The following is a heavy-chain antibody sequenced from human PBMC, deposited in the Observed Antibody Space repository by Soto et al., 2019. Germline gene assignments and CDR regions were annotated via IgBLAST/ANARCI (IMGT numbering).Heavy chain of an antibody. CDR2: ISAYNGNT. CDR1: GYTFTSYG. J-gene: IGHJ6*03. CDR3: AREGGRGVSGWQVTNNYYYYMDV. V-gene: IGHV1-18*01. D-gene: IGHD6-19*01. Sequence: GASVKVSCKASGYTFTSYGISWVRQAPGQGLEWMGWISAYNGNTNYAQKLQGRVTMTTDTSTSTAYMELRSLRSDDTAVYYRAREGGRGVSGWQVTNNYYYYMDVWGKGTTVTVSS.